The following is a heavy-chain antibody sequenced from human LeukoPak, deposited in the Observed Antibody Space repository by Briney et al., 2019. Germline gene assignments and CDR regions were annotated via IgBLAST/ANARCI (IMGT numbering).Heavy chain of an antibody. V-gene: IGHV1-69*01. CDR1: GGTFTSYA. CDR3: ARVLAARPFGPFDY. Sequence: GSSVKVSCKASGGTFTSYAISWVRQAPGQGLEWMGGITPLFGTTDYAQKFQGRVTFTADESTSTAYMELSSLRSEDTAVYYCARVLAARPFGPFDYWGQGTLVTVSS. CDR2: ITPLFGTT. J-gene: IGHJ4*02. D-gene: IGHD6-6*01.